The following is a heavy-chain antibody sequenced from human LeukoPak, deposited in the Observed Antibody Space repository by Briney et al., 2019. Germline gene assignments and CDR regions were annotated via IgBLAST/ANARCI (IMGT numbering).Heavy chain of an antibody. Sequence: ASVRVSCKASGFTFTSSAMQWVRQARGQRLEWIGWIVVGSGNTNYAQKFQERVTITRDMSTSTAYMELSSLRSEDTAVYYCAADTSGYDPYYYFDYWGQGTLVTVSS. V-gene: IGHV1-58*02. CDR2: IVVGSGNT. J-gene: IGHJ4*02. CDR3: AADTSGYDPYYYFDY. CDR1: GFTFTSSA. D-gene: IGHD5-12*01.